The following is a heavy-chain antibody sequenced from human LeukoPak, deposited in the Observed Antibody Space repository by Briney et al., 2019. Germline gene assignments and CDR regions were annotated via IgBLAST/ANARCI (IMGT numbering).Heavy chain of an antibody. Sequence: TSETLSLTCTVSGGSISSYYWSWIRQPPGKGLEWIGYIYYSGSTYYNPSLKSRVTISVDTSKNQFSLKLSSVTAADTAVYYCARDGEGLYYYDSSGYYRRDYWGQGTLVTVSS. CDR3: ARDGEGLYYYDSSGYYRRDY. CDR1: GGSISSYY. CDR2: IYYSGST. J-gene: IGHJ4*02. V-gene: IGHV4-59*12. D-gene: IGHD3-22*01.